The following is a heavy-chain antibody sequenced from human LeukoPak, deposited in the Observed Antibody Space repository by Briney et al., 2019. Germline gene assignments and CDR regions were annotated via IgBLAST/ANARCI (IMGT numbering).Heavy chain of an antibody. D-gene: IGHD5-18*01. CDR3: ARGRMIQLWLGVGAFDI. V-gene: IGHV4-59*01. CDR2: IYYSGST. Sequence: PSETLSLTCTVSGGSISSYYWSWTRQPPGKGLEWIGYIYYSGSTNYNPSLKSRVTISVDTSKNQFSLKLSSVTAADTAVYYCARGRMIQLWLGVGAFDIWGQGTMVTVSS. J-gene: IGHJ3*02. CDR1: GGSISSYY.